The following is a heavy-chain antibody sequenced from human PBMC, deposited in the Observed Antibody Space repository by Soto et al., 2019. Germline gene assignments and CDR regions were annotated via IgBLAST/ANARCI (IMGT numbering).Heavy chain of an antibody. Sequence: SGPTLVKPTQTLTLTCTFSGFSLSTTGVGVGWIRQPPGKALEWLAVIYWNEDKRYSPSLKSRLTITKGTSRNQVVLTMTNMDPADTATYFCAQRGYGNYWFVSWGQGTLVTVSS. CDR3: AQRGYGNYWFVS. J-gene: IGHJ5*01. V-gene: IGHV2-5*01. CDR1: GFSLSTTGVG. CDR2: IYWNEDK. D-gene: IGHD4-4*01.